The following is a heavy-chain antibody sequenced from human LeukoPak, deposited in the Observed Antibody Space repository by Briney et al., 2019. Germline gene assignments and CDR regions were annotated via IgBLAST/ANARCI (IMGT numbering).Heavy chain of an antibody. CDR3: AGGSRGGN. CDR2: INHSGST. Sequence: PSETLSLTCAVYGGSFSGYYWSWIRQPPGKGLEWIGEINHSGSTNYNPSLKSRVTISVDTSKNQFSLKLSSVTPADTAVYYCAGGSRGGNGGQGTLVTVSS. J-gene: IGHJ4*02. D-gene: IGHD3-10*01. CDR1: GGSFSGYY. V-gene: IGHV4-34*01.